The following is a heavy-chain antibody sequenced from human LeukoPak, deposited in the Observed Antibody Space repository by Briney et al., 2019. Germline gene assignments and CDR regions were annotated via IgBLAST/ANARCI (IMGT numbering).Heavy chain of an antibody. Sequence: ASVKVSCKASGYTFTNYHMHWVRQAPGQGLEWMGIINPSGGSTSYAQKFQGRVTMTRDTSTSTVYMELSSLRSEDTAVYYCARDIGGSYGENYFDYWGQGTLVTVSS. J-gene: IGHJ4*02. CDR1: GYTFTNYH. V-gene: IGHV1-46*01. CDR2: INPSGGST. D-gene: IGHD4-17*01. CDR3: ARDIGGSYGENYFDY.